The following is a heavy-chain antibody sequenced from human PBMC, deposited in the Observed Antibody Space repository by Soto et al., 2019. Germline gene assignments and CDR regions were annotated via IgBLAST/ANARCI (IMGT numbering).Heavy chain of an antibody. CDR1: GGSISSYY. CDR3: ARVAGRQWLNHFDY. V-gene: IGHV4-59*01. D-gene: IGHD6-19*01. Sequence: PSETLSLTCTVSGGSISSYYWSWIRQPPGKGLEWIGYIYYSGSTNYNPSLKSRVTISVDTSKNQFSLKLSSVTAADTAVYYCARVAGRQWLNHFDYWGQGTLVTVSS. J-gene: IGHJ4*02. CDR2: IYYSGST.